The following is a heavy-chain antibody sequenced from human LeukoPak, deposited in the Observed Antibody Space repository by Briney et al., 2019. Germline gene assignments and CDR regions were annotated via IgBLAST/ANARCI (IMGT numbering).Heavy chain of an antibody. Sequence: GGSLRLSCAASGFIFSDYSMNGVRQAPGKGLEWVASIKYDSTDIHHADSVKGRFTISRDSAKSSLYLQMNSLRAEDTAVYYCTRAASTRYEFVYWGQGTLVTVSP. D-gene: IGHD3-16*01. CDR1: GFIFSDYS. CDR3: TRAASTRYEFVY. J-gene: IGHJ4*02. CDR2: IKYDSTDI. V-gene: IGHV3-21*01.